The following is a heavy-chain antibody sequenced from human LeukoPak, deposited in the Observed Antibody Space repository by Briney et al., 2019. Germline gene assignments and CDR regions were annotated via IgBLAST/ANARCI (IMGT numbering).Heavy chain of an antibody. V-gene: IGHV5-51*01. Sequence: GESLKISCKGSGYSFTSYWIGWVRQMPGKGLEWVGIIYPGDSDTRYSPSFQGQVTISADKSISTAYLQWSSLKASDTAMYYCARAEWLRLYYFDYWGQGTLVTVSS. J-gene: IGHJ4*02. CDR1: GYSFTSYW. CDR3: ARAEWLRLYYFDY. D-gene: IGHD5-12*01. CDR2: IYPGDSDT.